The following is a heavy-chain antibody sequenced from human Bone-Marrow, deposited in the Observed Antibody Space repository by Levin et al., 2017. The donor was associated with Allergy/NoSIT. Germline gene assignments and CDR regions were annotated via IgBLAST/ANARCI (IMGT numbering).Heavy chain of an antibody. Sequence: WASVKVSCKATGYSFSRYDINWVRQATGQGPEWMGWLNHNSGNTVLAQKFQGRVTLTRNTSISTAYLELSSLRDDDTALYYCARGLLLYPHAFDIWGQGTVVTVSS. CDR1: GYSFSRYD. D-gene: IGHD2-2*02. CDR2: LNHNSGNT. V-gene: IGHV1-8*01. J-gene: IGHJ3*02. CDR3: ARGLLLYPHAFDI.